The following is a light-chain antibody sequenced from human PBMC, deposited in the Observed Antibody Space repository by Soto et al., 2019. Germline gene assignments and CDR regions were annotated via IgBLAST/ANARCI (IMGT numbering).Light chain of an antibody. CDR1: QNVYNN. J-gene: IGKJ4*01. CDR2: DAS. CDR3: QQCRNWPLT. V-gene: IGKV3-15*01. Sequence: IVLTQSPATLSASPGEGATVSCKAGQNVYNNLAWYQQRPGQPPRLLIYDASTRATGISARFSGSGYGTELTLTIRSLQSEDFAVYFCQQCRNWPLTFGGGPKVDIK.